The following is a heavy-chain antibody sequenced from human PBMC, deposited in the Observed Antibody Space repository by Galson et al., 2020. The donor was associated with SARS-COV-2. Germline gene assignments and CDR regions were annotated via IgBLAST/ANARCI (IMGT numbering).Heavy chain of an antibody. CDR2: IYYSGST. D-gene: IGHD6-13*01. Sequence: ETSETLSLTCTVSSGSIISGDYYWSWIRQPPGKGLEWIGYIYYSGSTFYNPSLRSRVTISVDTSKNQFSLKLSSVTAADTAVYYCARRYSRSSYFDYWGQGTLVSVSS. CDR1: SGSIISGDYY. CDR3: ARRYSRSSYFDY. V-gene: IGHV4-30-4*01. J-gene: IGHJ4*02.